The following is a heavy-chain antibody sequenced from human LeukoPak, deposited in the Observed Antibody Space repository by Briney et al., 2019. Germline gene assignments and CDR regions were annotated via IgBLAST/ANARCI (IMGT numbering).Heavy chain of an antibody. D-gene: IGHD2-2*01. CDR2: IIPIFGTA. V-gene: IGHV1-69*13. Sequence: SVKVSCKASGGTFSSYAISWVRQAPGQGLEWMGGIIPIFGTANYAQKFQGRVTITADESTSTAYMELSSLRSEDTAVYYCMGYCSSTSCYVIDYWGQGTLVTVSS. J-gene: IGHJ4*02. CDR1: GGTFSSYA. CDR3: MGYCSSTSCYVIDY.